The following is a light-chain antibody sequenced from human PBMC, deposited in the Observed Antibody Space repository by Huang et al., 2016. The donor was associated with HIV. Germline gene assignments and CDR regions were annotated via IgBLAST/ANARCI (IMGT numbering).Light chain of an antibody. Sequence: DIQMTQSPSSLSASVGDRVTITCQASQDISKYLNWYQQKPGKAPKLLIYEAANLKTGVPSRFSVSGSGNDFTFTINSLQPEDIATYYCRQYGNLPPWTFGQGTKVEIK. CDR1: QDISKY. J-gene: IGKJ1*01. CDR3: RQYGNLPPWT. CDR2: EAA. V-gene: IGKV1-33*01.